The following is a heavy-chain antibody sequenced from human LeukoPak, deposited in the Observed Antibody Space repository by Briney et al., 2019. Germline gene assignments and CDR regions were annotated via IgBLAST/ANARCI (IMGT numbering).Heavy chain of an antibody. CDR3: AKVTYGSGTYGAFDS. D-gene: IGHD3-10*01. CDR1: GFTFSSHG. CDR2: ISGSGDYT. J-gene: IGHJ4*02. V-gene: IGHV3-23*01. Sequence: GGTLRLSCAASGFTFSSHGMSWVRQAPGKGLEWVSTISGSGDYTYYADSVKGRFTISRDNSKNTLYLQMNSLRVEDTAVYYCAKVTYGSGTYGAFDSWGQGTLVTVSS.